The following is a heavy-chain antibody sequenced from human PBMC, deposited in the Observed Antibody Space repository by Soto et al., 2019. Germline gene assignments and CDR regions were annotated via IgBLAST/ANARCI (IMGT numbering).Heavy chain of an antibody. Sequence: ASVKVSCKASGYIFTSYYISWVRQAPGQGLEWMGWISAYNGNTNYAQKIQGRVTMTTDTSTSTAYMELRSLRSDDTAVYYCARLVSNYDSSGSIRPYYFDYWGQGTLVTVSS. CDR1: GYIFTSYY. J-gene: IGHJ4*02. D-gene: IGHD3-22*01. CDR3: ARLVSNYDSSGSIRPYYFDY. CDR2: ISAYNGNT. V-gene: IGHV1-18*01.